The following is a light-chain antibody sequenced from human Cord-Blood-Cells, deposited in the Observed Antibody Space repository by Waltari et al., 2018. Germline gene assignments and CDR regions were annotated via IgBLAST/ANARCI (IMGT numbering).Light chain of an antibody. J-gene: IGKJ1*01. V-gene: IGKV4-1*01. CDR2: WAS. Sequence: DIVMTQAPDSLAVSLGERATIHCKSSQSVLYSSNNKTYLAWYQQKPGQPPMLLSYWASTRESGVPDRFSGSESGTDFTLTISSLPAEDVAVYYCQQYYSTPPTFGQGTKVEIK. CDR1: QSVLYSSNNKTY. CDR3: QQYYSTPPT.